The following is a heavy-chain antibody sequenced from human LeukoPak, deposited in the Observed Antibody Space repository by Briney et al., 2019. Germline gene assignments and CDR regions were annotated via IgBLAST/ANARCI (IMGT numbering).Heavy chain of an antibody. Sequence: GGSLRLSCIASGFSLSDHYMDWVRQAPGQGLEWVGRTKNRANSYTTLYAASVRGRFTISRDDSKNSLYLQMSSLRTEDTAMYYCTRLTVGRNNYYYTDVWGKGTTVTVSS. CDR3: TRLTVGRNNYYYTDV. CDR2: TKNRANSYTT. V-gene: IGHV3-72*01. D-gene: IGHD1-14*01. CDR1: GFSLSDHY. J-gene: IGHJ6*03.